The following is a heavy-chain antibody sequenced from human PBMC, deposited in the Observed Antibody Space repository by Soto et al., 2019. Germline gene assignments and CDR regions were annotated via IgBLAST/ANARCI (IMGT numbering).Heavy chain of an antibody. V-gene: IGHV3-30-3*01. CDR1: GFTFTNYA. J-gene: IGHJ3*01. CDR3: ARKGDPTNWGSGNAFDV. Sequence: QVQLVESGGGVVQPGRSLRLSCAASGFTFTNYAIHWVRQAPGKGLEWVAVISYDGSHKYYADSVKGRFTISRDNSKNTLYLQMNSLRVEDTAVYYCARKGDPTNWGSGNAFDVWGQGTMVTVSS. D-gene: IGHD7-27*01. CDR2: ISYDGSHK.